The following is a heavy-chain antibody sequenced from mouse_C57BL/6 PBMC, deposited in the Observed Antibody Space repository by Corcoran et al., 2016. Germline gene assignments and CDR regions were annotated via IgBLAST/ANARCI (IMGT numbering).Heavy chain of an antibody. CDR3: ARNEAYYEYDGAGGAY. CDR1: GYTFTDYY. J-gene: IGHJ3*01. Sequence: QVQLQQSGPELVKPGASVKISYTASGYTFTDYYINWLTPRPGQGLEWIGWIFPGSGSTYYNDQFKGNATLTVDKSSSTASMLLSSLTSEDSAVYFCARNEAYYEYDGAGGAYWGQGTLVTVS. V-gene: IGHV1-75*01. D-gene: IGHD2-4*01. CDR2: IFPGSGST.